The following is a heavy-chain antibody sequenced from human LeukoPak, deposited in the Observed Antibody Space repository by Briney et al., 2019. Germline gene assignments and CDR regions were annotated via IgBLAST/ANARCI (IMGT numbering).Heavy chain of an antibody. CDR1: GFIFSSYA. V-gene: IGHV3-64D*06. CDR3: VPKGNEGY. J-gene: IGHJ4*02. D-gene: IGHD1-1*01. Sequence: GGSLRLSCSASGFIFSSYAMHWVRQASGKGLEYVSAISPNGGTTYYADSVKGRFSISRDNSKNVLYLQMSSLRPEDTAVYYCVPKGNEGYWGQGTLVTVSS. CDR2: ISPNGGTT.